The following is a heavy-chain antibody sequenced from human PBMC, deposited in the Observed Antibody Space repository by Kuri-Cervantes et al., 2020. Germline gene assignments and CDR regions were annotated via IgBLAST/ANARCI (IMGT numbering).Heavy chain of an antibody. J-gene: IGHJ4*02. Sequence: GGSLRLSCAASRFTFSDYYMSWIRQAPGKGLEWVANINEDGREKYYVDSVKGRFTISRDNAKKSLYLQMNSLRAEDTAVYYCVTVGRGTYFDYWGRGNLVTVSS. CDR3: VTVGRGTYFDY. V-gene: IGHV3-7*01. CDR2: INEDGREK. CDR1: RFTFSDYY.